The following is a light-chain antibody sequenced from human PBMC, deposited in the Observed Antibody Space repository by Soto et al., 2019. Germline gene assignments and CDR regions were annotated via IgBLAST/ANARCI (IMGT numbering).Light chain of an antibody. Sequence: DIQMTQSPSSLSASVGDRVTITCRASQSISNYLNWYQHKPGKAPNLLIYAASTLQSGVPSRFSGSRSGTDFTLTITHLQPEDFASYYCQPSYSSPPTFGQGTKLEIK. CDR1: QSISNY. CDR3: QPSYSSPPT. J-gene: IGKJ2*01. V-gene: IGKV1-39*01. CDR2: AAS.